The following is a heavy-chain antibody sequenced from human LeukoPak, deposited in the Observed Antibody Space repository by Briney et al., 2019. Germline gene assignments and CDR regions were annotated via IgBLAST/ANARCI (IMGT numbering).Heavy chain of an antibody. CDR3: AKKHYYDRGRWLVEYYFDY. CDR1: GGTFSSYA. V-gene: IGHV1-69*05. J-gene: IGHJ4*02. Sequence: SEKVSCKASGGTFSSYAISWVRQAPGQGLEWMGRIIPIFGTANYAQKFQGRVTITTDESTSTAYMELSSLRSEDTAVYYCAKKHYYDRGRWLVEYYFDYWGQGTLVTVSS. D-gene: IGHD6-19*01. CDR2: IIPIFGTA.